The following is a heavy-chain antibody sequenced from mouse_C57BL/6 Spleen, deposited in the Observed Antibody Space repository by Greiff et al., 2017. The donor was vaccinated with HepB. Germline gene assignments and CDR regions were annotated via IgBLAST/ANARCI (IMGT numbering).Heavy chain of an antibody. CDR1: GFTFSDYG. J-gene: IGHJ2*01. CDR3: ARPTGLYYFDY. CDR2: ISSGSSTI. D-gene: IGHD4-1*02. Sequence: EVKLMESGEGLVKPGGSLKLSCAASGFTFSDYGMHWVRQAPEKGLEWVAYISSGSSTIYYADTVKGRFTISRDNAKNTLFLQMTSLRSEDTAMYYCARPTGLYYFDYWGQGTTLTVSS. V-gene: IGHV5-17*01.